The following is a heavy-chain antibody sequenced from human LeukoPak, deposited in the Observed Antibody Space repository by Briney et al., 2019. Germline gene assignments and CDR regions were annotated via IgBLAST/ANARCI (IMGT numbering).Heavy chain of an antibody. D-gene: IGHD4-11*01. CDR1: GGSISSSSYY. CDR2: IYYSGST. V-gene: IGHV4-39*01. Sequence: PSETLSLTCTVSGGSISSSSYYWGWIRQPPGKGLEWIGSIYYSGSTYYNPSLKSRVTISVDTSKNQFSLKLSSVTAADTAVYYCASGVTTVTTGLATNFDYWGQGTLVTVSS. J-gene: IGHJ4*02. CDR3: ASGVTTVTTGLATNFDY.